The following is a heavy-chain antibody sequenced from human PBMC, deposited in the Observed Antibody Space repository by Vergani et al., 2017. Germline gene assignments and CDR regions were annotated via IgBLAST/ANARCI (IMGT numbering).Heavy chain of an antibody. J-gene: IGHJ4*02. D-gene: IGHD6-13*01. CDR3: ARDIIAAAGGSFPEPNSFDY. Sequence: QVQLQESGPGLVKPSETLSLTCTVSGGSVSSGSYYWSWIRQPPGKGLEWIGYIYYSGSTNYNPSLKSRVTISVDTSKNQFSLKLSSVTAADTAVYYCARDIIAAAGGSFPEPNSFDYWGQGTLVTVSS. CDR1: GGSVSSGSYY. V-gene: IGHV4-61*01. CDR2: IYYSGST.